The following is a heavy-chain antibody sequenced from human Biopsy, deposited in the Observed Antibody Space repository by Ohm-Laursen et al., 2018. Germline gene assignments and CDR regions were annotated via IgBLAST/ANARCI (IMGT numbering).Heavy chain of an antibody. D-gene: IGHD4-17*01. CDR3: ARDYGDSPDY. J-gene: IGHJ4*02. V-gene: IGHV1-2*02. Sequence: VSSVKVSCKASGYTFTAYFIHWVRQAPGQGLKWLGWINPNNGATYYTQTFQGRVTLTRDTSISTAYMDLTRLRSDDTAVYYCARDYGDSPDYWGQGTLVTVSS. CDR1: GYTFTAYF. CDR2: INPNNGAT.